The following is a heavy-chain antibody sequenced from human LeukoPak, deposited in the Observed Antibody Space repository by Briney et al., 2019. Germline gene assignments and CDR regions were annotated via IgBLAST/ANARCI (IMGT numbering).Heavy chain of an antibody. CDR1: GYTLTELS. Sequence: GASVKVSCKVSGYTLTELSMHWVRQAPGKGLEWMGGFDPEDGETIYAQKFQGRVTMTEDTSTDTAYMEPNSLRSDDTAVYYCATDPGEIVPAAKGPRGDYCYGMDVWGQGTTVTVSS. CDR3: ATDPGEIVPAAKGPRGDYCYGMDV. V-gene: IGHV1-24*01. J-gene: IGHJ6*02. CDR2: FDPEDGET. D-gene: IGHD2-2*01.